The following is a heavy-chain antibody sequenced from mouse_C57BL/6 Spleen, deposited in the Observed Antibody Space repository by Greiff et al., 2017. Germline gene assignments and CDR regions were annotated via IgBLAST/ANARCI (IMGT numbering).Heavy chain of an antibody. V-gene: IGHV2-9*01. Sequence: QVQLQQSGPGLVAPSQSLSITCTVSGFSLTSYGVDWVRQPPGKGLEWLGVIWGGGSTNYNSALMSRLSISKDNSKSQVFLKMNSLQTDDTAMYYCAIRDDYGSRSQTGYAMDYWGQGTSVTVSS. CDR2: IWGGGST. D-gene: IGHD1-1*01. J-gene: IGHJ4*01. CDR3: AIRDDYGSRSQTGYAMDY. CDR1: GFSLTSYG.